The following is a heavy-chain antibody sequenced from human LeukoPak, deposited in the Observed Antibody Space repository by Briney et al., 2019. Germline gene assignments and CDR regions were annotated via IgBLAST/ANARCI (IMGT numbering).Heavy chain of an antibody. Sequence: SETLSLTCAVYGGSFSGYYWSWIRQPPGKGLEWIGEINHSGSTNYNPSLKSRVTISVDTSKNQFSLKLSSVTAADTAVYYCARVKYYGSGGFGYWGQGTLVTVSS. D-gene: IGHD3-10*01. CDR1: GGSFSGYY. V-gene: IGHV4-34*01. J-gene: IGHJ4*02. CDR3: ARVKYYGSGGFGY. CDR2: INHSGST.